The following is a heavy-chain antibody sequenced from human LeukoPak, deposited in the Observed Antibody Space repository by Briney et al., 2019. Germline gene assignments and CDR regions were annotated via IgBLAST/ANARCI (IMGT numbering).Heavy chain of an antibody. CDR3: AREKVYANVRTGYYYYGMDV. J-gene: IGHJ6*02. CDR2: INSDGSST. Sequence: SGGSLRHSCAASGFTFSSYWMSWDRQAPGKGLVWVSRINSDGSSTSYADSVKGRFTISRDNAKNTLYLQMNSLRAEDTAVYYCAREKVYANVRTGYYYYGMDVWGQGTTVTVSS. D-gene: IGHD2-8*01. V-gene: IGHV3-74*01. CDR1: GFTFSSYW.